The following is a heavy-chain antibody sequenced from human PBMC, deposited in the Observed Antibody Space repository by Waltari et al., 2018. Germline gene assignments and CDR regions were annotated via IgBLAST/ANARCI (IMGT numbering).Heavy chain of an antibody. Sequence: QVQLVQSGAEVKKPGASVKVSCKASGYTFTGYYMHWVRQASGQGLEWMGWINPNSGVTNYAQKFQGRVTITRDTSISTAYMELSRLRSDDTAVYYCASDSRGGAFDYWGQGTLVTVSS. V-gene: IGHV1-2*02. CDR2: INPNSGVT. CDR3: ASDSRGGAFDY. D-gene: IGHD1-26*01. J-gene: IGHJ4*02. CDR1: GYTFTGYY.